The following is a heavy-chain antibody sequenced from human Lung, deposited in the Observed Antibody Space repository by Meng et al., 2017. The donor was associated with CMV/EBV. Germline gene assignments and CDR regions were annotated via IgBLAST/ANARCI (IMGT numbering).Heavy chain of an antibody. V-gene: IGHV1-2*02. CDR3: ARCLSDYHILTSRVNYYGMDV. D-gene: IGHD3-9*01. CDR2: INPNSGGT. J-gene: IGHJ6*02. Sequence: ASVKVSXKASGYTFTGYYMHWVRQAPGQGLEWMGWINPNSGGTNYAQKFQGRVTMTRDTSISTAYMELSRLRSDDTAVYYCARCLSDYHILTSRVNYYGMDVWGQGXTVTVSS. CDR1: GYTFTGYY.